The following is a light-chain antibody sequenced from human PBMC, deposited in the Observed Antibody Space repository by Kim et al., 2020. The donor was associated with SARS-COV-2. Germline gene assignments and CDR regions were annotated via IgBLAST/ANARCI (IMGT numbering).Light chain of an antibody. CDR1: NSDIGYYNY. V-gene: IGLV2-14*03. CDR3: LSYTTTTSWV. Sequence: QSALTQPASVSGSPGQSITISCTGSNSDIGYYNYVSWYQHHPGKAPKLMIYDVNNRPSGVSNRFSGSKSGNTASLTISGIQAEDEADYYCLSYTTTTSWVFGGGTQLTVL. CDR2: DVN. J-gene: IGLJ3*02.